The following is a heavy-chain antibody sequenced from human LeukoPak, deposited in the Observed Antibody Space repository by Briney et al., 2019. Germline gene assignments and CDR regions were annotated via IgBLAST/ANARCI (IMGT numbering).Heavy chain of an antibody. J-gene: IGHJ4*02. CDR2: IYYSGST. D-gene: IGHD3-9*01. CDR1: GGSISSYY. CDR3: ASRSSNHYDILTGYPFDY. Sequence: PSETLSLTCTVSGGSISSYYWSWIRQPPGKGLEWIGYIYYSGSTNYNPSLKSRVTISVDTSKNQFSLKLSSVTAADTAVYYCASRSSNHYDILTGYPFDYWGQGTLVTVSS. V-gene: IGHV4-59*08.